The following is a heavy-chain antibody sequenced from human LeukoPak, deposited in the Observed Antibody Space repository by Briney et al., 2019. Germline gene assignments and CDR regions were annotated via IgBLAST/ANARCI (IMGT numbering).Heavy chain of an antibody. D-gene: IGHD1-1*01. CDR3: ARHGIGWRYYYYYMDV. V-gene: IGHV4-38-2*01. Sequence: SETLSLTCAVSGCSISSGYYWGWIRQPPGKGLEWIGSIYHSGSTYYNPSLKSRVTISVDTSKNQFSLKLSSVTAADTAVYYCARHGIGWRYYYYYMDVWGKGTTVTVSS. CDR2: IYHSGST. CDR1: GCSISSGYY. J-gene: IGHJ6*03.